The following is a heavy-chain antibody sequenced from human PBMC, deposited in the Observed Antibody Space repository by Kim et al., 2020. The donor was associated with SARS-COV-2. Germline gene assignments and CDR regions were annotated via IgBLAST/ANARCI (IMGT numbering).Heavy chain of an antibody. CDR1: GFTFSSYG. CDR2: IWYDGSNK. J-gene: IGHJ1*01. Sequence: GGSLRLSCAASGFTFSSYGMHWVRQAPGKGLEWVAVIWYDGSNKYYADSVKGRFTISRDNSKNTLYLQMNSLRAEDTAVYYCAREDHSSGWFQHWGQGTLVTVSS. V-gene: IGHV3-33*01. D-gene: IGHD6-19*01. CDR3: AREDHSSGWFQH.